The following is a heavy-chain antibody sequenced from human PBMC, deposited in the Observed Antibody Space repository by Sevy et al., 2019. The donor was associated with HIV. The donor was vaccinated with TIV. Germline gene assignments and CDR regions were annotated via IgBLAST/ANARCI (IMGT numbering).Heavy chain of an antibody. V-gene: IGHV3-7*03. J-gene: IGHJ4*02. CDR2: IRQDGNEI. Sequence: GGSLRLSCDASGFTFDMYWMQWVRQAPGKGLEWVANIRQDGNEIYYAASVRGRFTISRDNAKGSLFLQMNNLRVEDTATYYCARRYFDLWGQGTLVTVSS. CDR3: ARRYFDL. CDR1: GFTFDMYW.